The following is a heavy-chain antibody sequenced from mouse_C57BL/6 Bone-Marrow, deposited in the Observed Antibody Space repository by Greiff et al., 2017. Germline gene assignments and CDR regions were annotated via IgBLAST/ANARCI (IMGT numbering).Heavy chain of an antibody. J-gene: IGHJ4*01. CDR1: GYSITSGYY. CDR2: ISYDGSN. CDR3: ARDPTAYYAMDY. V-gene: IGHV3-6*01. Sequence: EVKLMESGPGLVKPSQSLSLTCSVTGYSITSGYYWNWIRQFPGNKLEWMGYISYDGSNNYNPSLKNRISITRDTSKNQFFLKLNSVTTEDTATYYCARDPTAYYAMDYWGQGTSVTVSS. D-gene: IGHD2-10*01.